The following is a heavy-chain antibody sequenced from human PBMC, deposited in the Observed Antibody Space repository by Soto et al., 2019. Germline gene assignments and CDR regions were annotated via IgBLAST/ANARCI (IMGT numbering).Heavy chain of an antibody. CDR1: GFPFSHYW. CDR2: INPAGTIT. Sequence: MQMVESGGGSVQPGGSLRLSCAASGFPFSHYWMHWVRQTPGTSLVWVSRINPAGTITNYADSVEGRFTIARDNAESALFLQMNRLSAEVTAIYNCTSDTFVVSDTLCQEILVNLSS. V-gene: IGHV3-74*01. CDR3: TSDTFVVSDT. D-gene: IGHD2-15*01. J-gene: IGHJ5*02.